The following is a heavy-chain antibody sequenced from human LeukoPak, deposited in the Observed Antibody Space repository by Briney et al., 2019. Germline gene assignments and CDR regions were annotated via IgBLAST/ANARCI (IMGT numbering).Heavy chain of an antibody. J-gene: IGHJ4*02. V-gene: IGHV4-4*02. Sequence: SGTLSLTCAVSGDSVSSSNWWSWVRQPPGKGLEWIGEIYHSGSTNYNPSLKSRVTISVDKSKNQFSLKLSSVTAADTAEYYCARDEGSGRLDYWSQGTLDTVSS. D-gene: IGHD3-10*01. CDR1: GDSVSSSNW. CDR2: IYHSGST. CDR3: ARDEGSGRLDY.